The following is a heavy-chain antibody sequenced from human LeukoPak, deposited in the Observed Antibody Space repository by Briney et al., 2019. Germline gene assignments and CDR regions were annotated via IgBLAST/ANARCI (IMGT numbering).Heavy chain of an antibody. D-gene: IGHD3-10*01. CDR3: ARRTHYYAVYMDV. V-gene: IGHV4-34*01. CDR2: INHSGST. J-gene: IGHJ6*03. CDR1: GGSFSGYY. Sequence: PSETLSLTCAVYGGSFSGYYWSWIRQPPGKGLEWIGEINHSGSTNYNPSLKSRVTISVDTSKNQFSLKLSSVTAADTAVYYCARRTHYYAVYMDVWGKGTTVTVSS.